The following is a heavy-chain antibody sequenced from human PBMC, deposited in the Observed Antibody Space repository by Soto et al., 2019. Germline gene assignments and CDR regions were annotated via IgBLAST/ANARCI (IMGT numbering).Heavy chain of an antibody. D-gene: IGHD3-10*01. CDR1: SGSVSSNNW. CDR2: IYHSGSA. J-gene: IGHJ4*02. V-gene: IGHV4-4*02. CDR3: ERVYLGPFDY. Sequence: SETLSLTCAVSSGSVSSNNWWTWVRQPPGKGLEWIGEIYHSGSANYNPSLRSRVTISMDKSRNQFSLNVNSVTAADTAVYYCERVYLGPFDYWRQGTLGTVPQ.